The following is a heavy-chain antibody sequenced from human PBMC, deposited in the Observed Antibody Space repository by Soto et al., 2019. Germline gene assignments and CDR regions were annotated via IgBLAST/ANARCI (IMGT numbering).Heavy chain of an antibody. V-gene: IGHV6-1*01. Sequence: LSLTCAISGDSVSSNTAAWNWIRSSPSRGLEWLGRTYYRSNWRHDYAVSVRSRITVNPDTSKNHFSLQLNSVTPDDTAVYYCARGVAGSGFDLWGQGTLVTVSS. D-gene: IGHD6-19*01. J-gene: IGHJ4*02. CDR3: ARGVAGSGFDL. CDR2: TYYRSNWRH. CDR1: GDSVSSNTAA.